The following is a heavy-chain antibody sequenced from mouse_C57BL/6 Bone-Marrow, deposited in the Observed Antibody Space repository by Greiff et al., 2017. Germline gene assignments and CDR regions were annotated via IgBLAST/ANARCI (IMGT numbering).Heavy chain of an antibody. CDR1: GFTFSSYT. D-gene: IGHD1-1*01. V-gene: IGHV5-9*01. CDR2: ISGGGGNT. CDR3: ARRLLRTGFDY. Sequence: EVQLVESGGGLVKPGGSLKLSCAASGFTFSSYTMSWVRQTPEKRLEWVATISGGGGNTYYPDSVTGRFTISSDNAKNTLYLQMSSLRSEDTALYYCARRLLRTGFDYWGQGTTLTVSS. J-gene: IGHJ2*01.